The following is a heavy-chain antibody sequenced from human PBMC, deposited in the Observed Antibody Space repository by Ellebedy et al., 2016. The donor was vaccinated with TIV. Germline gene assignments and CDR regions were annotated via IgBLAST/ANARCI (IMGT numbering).Heavy chain of an antibody. D-gene: IGHD5-18*01. V-gene: IGHV4-4*02. CDR2: IYYSGST. J-gene: IGHJ4*02. CDR3: ATQSGGYSYGLYYFDY. CDR1: GDYISRSNW. Sequence: SETLSLTCGVSGDYISRSNWWSWVRQPPGKGLEWIGYIYYSGSTYYNPSLKSRVTISVDTSKNQFSLKLSSVTAADTAVYYCATQSGGYSYGLYYFDYWGQGTLVTVSS.